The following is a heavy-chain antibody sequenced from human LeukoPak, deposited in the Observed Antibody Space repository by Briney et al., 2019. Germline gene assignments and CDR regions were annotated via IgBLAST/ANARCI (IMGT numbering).Heavy chain of an antibody. J-gene: IGHJ6*02. CDR2: INAGNGNT. D-gene: IGHD3-10*01. CDR3: ARVGYYGSGSYYNDYGMDV. V-gene: IGHV1-3*01. Sequence: ASVKVSCKASGYTFTSYAMNWVRQAPGQRLEWMGWINAGNGNTKYSQKFQGRVTIARDTYASTAYMELSSLRSEDTAVYYCARVGYYGSGSYYNDYGMDVWGQGTTVTVSS. CDR1: GYTFTSYA.